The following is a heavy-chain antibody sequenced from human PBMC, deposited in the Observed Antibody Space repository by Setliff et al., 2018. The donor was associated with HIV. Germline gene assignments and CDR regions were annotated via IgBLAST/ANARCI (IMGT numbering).Heavy chain of an antibody. Sequence: SETLSLTCTVSGGSISGGSDYWGWIRQPAGKGLEWIARIYTSGSTNYNPSLESRVTISVDTSKNQFSLKLNSVTAADTAVYYCARGGSYGSSYWYFDLWGRGTLVAVSS. CDR1: GGSISGGSDY. D-gene: IGHD5-18*01. CDR3: ARGGSYGSSYWYFDL. J-gene: IGHJ2*01. CDR2: IYTSGST. V-gene: IGHV4-61*02.